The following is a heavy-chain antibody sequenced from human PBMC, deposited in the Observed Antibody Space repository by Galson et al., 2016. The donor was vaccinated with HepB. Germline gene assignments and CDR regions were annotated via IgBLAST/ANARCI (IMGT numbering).Heavy chain of an antibody. J-gene: IGHJ6*02. V-gene: IGHV3-74*01. CDR1: DISFRTSW. Sequence: SLRLSCAASDISFRTSWMHWVRQGPGKGLAWVSNIKSDGSGTTYADPVKGRFTISRDNAKNTLYLQMNGLRVEDTAVYCCVRDNHYTLDVWGQGTTVTVSS. CDR3: VRDNHYTLDV. D-gene: IGHD3-16*02. CDR2: IKSDGSGT.